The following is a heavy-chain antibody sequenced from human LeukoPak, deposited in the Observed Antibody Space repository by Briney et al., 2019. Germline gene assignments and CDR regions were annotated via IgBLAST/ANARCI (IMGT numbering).Heavy chain of an antibody. Sequence: ASVKVSCKASGYTFTSYDINWVRQATGQGLEWMGWMNPNSGNTGYAQKFQGRVTITRNTSISTAYMGLSSLRSEDTAVYYCARGSIGHLWLNYYYYMDVWGKGTTVTVSS. CDR3: ARGSIGHLWLNYYYYMDV. V-gene: IGHV1-8*03. CDR1: GYTFTSYD. J-gene: IGHJ6*03. CDR2: MNPNSGNT. D-gene: IGHD5-18*01.